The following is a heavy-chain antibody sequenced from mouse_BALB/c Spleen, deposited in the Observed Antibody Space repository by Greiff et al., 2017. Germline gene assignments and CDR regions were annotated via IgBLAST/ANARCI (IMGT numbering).Heavy chain of an antibody. CDR1: GFTFSSYG. J-gene: IGHJ2*01. D-gene: IGHD2-4*01. CDR3: ARDEGLRRGHYFDY. V-gene: IGHV5-6-3*01. CDR2: INSNGGSN. Sequence: EVQGVESGGGLVQPGGSLKLSCAASGFTFSSYGMSWVRQTPDKRLELVATINSNGGSNYYPDSVKGRFTISRDNAKNTLYLQMSSLKSEDTAMYDCARDEGLRRGHYFDYWGQGTTLTVSS.